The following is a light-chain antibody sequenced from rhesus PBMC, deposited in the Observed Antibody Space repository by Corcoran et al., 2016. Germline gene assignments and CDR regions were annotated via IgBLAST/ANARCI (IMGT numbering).Light chain of an antibody. CDR2: AAS. CDR3: LQDYTTPYS. V-gene: IGKV1-94*01. Sequence: DIQMTQSPSTLSASVGDRVTVTCRASQGINKAITWYQQQPGKAPTLLIYAASSLQPGVSSRFSGSGSGTDYTLTISCLRPEDVATYYCLQDYTTPYSFGQGTKVEIK. J-gene: IGKJ2*01. CDR1: QGINKA.